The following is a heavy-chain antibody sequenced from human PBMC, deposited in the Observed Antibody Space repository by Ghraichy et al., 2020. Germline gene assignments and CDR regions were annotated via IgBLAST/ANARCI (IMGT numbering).Heavy chain of an antibody. J-gene: IGHJ5*02. Sequence: SETLSLTCAVYGGSFSGYYWSWIRQPPGKGLEWIGEINHSGSTNYNPSLKSRVTISVDTSKNQFSLKLSSVTAADTAVYYCARGLPPHGVAATLPGWFDPWGQGTLVTVSS. D-gene: IGHD2-15*01. CDR2: INHSGST. CDR1: GGSFSGYY. CDR3: ARGLPPHGVAATLPGWFDP. V-gene: IGHV4-34*01.